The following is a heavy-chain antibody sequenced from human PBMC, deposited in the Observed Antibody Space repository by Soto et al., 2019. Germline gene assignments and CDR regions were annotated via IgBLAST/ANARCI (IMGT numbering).Heavy chain of an antibody. CDR2: INHSGDT. Sequence: SETLSLTCAVSGGSFSGYYWSWIRQSPGKGLEWIGEINHSGDTNYNPSLKSRVSISKHTSKNQFSLKLTSMTAADTAVYYCARERQWLLKFFGYWGPGTLVTVSS. CDR1: GGSFSGYY. D-gene: IGHD6-19*01. J-gene: IGHJ4*02. V-gene: IGHV4-34*01. CDR3: ARERQWLLKFFGY.